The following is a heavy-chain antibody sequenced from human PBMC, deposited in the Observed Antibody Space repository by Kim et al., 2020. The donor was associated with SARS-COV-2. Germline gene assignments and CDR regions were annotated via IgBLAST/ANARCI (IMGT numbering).Heavy chain of an antibody. V-gene: IGHV4-39*07. D-gene: IGHD2-2*01. J-gene: IGHJ5*02. Sequence: SETLSLTCTVSGGSISSSSYYWGWIRQPPGKGLEWIGSIYYSGSTYYNPSLKSRVTISVDTSKNQFSLKLSSVTAADTAVYYCARVSVVVPAANWFDPWGQGTLVTVSS. CDR1: GGSISSSSYY. CDR3: ARVSVVVPAANWFDP. CDR2: IYYSGST.